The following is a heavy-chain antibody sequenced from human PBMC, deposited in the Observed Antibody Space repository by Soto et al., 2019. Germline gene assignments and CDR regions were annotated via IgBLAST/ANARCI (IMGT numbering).Heavy chain of an antibody. J-gene: IGHJ4*02. CDR1: GGSISSSSYY. CDR3: ATHTPAISISDH. Sequence: QLQLQESGPGLVKPSETLSLTCTVSGGSISSSSYYWGWIRQPPGKGLEWIGSIYYSGSTYYNPSLTSRFPTLVETSKIHFALKLSSVSAADTAVYYCATHTPAISISDHGGQGTLVTVSS. D-gene: IGHD2-15*01. CDR2: IYYSGST. V-gene: IGHV4-39*01.